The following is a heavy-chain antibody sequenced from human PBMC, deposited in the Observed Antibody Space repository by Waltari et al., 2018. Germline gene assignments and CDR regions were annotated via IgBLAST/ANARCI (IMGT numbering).Heavy chain of an antibody. J-gene: IGHJ4*02. CDR3: STVTSDSDY. CDR2: ISWDGGST. Sequence: EVQLVESGGVVVQPGGSLRLSCAASGFTFDDYTMHWVRQAPGKGLEWVSLISWDGGSTYYADSVKGRFTISIDNSKNSLYLQMNSLRTEDTALYYCSTVTSDSDYWGQGTLVTVSS. V-gene: IGHV3-43*01. D-gene: IGHD4-17*01. CDR1: GFTFDDYT.